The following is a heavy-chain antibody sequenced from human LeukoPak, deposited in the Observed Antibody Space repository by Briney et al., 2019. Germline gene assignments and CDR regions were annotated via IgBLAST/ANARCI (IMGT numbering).Heavy chain of an antibody. CDR2: IYYSGST. CDR3: ARDSRSGWGNWFDP. D-gene: IGHD6-19*01. Sequence: RASETLSLTCTVSGGSISSSSYYWGWIRQPPGKGLEWIGSIYYSGSTYYNPSLKSRVAISVDTSKNQFSLKLSSVTAADTAVYYCARDSRSGWGNWFDPWGQGTLVTVSS. CDR1: GGSISSSSYY. V-gene: IGHV4-39*07. J-gene: IGHJ5*02.